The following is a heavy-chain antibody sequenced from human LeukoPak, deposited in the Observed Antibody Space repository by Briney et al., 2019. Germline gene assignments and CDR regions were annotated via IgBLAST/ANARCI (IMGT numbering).Heavy chain of an antibody. J-gene: IGHJ4*02. Sequence: GGSLRLSCAASGFTFSSYSMNWVRQAPGKGLEWVSSISSSSSYIYYADSVKGRFTISRDNAKNSLYLQTNSLRAEDTAVYYCASSGYSGYDLLEDYVYWGQGTLVTVSS. V-gene: IGHV3-21*01. CDR3: ASSGYSGYDLLEDYVY. CDR1: GFTFSSYS. D-gene: IGHD5-12*01. CDR2: ISSSSSYI.